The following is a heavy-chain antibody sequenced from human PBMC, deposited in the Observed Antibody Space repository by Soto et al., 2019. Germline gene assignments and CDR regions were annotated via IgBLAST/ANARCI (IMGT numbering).Heavy chain of an antibody. J-gene: IGHJ4*02. D-gene: IGHD2-21*02. V-gene: IGHV4-30-2*01. CDR3: DRATAIGYYFAY. CDR1: GGSISSGGYS. Sequence: QLQLQESGSGLVKPSQTLSLTCAVSGGSISSGGYSWSWIRQPPEKGLEWIGYIYHSGSTYYNPSRKGRVTIAVDRSKSQFSLKLGSVPAADPSVYFCDRATAIGYYFAYWGKGTRVTFS. CDR2: IYHSGST.